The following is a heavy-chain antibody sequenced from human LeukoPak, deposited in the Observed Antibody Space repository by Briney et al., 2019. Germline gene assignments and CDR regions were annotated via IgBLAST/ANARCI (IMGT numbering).Heavy chain of an antibody. V-gene: IGHV4-30-4*01. D-gene: IGHD1-1*01. Sequence: SQTLSLTCTVSGDSINVGDNFWRSIRQPPGRGVEWIGYIHHREKAYNNPSRKSRGYITLVLTDNLLSLSLTSLTAADSAFDYCARAGAGTTSWYYFNYGGQGILVMVPS. CDR1: GDSINVGDNF. CDR3: ARAGAGTTSWYYFNY. CDR2: IHHREKA. J-gene: IGHJ4*02.